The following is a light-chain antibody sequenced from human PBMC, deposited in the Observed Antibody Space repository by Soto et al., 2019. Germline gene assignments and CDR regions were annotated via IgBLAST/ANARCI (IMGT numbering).Light chain of an antibody. CDR1: QTVSRF. CDR2: RVS. CDR3: QQRFTWPLT. Sequence: ETVLTQSPATLSLSPGERATLSCRASQTVSRFLAWYQQKPGQAPRLLIYRVSNRATGVPARFSGSGSGTDFALSISRLEPEDSGVYYCQQRFTWPLTFGGGTKVEI. V-gene: IGKV3-11*01. J-gene: IGKJ4*01.